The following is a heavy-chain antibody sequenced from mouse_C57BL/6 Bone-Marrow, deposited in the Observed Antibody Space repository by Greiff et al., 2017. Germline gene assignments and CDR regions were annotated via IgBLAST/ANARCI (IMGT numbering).Heavy chain of an antibody. V-gene: IGHV1-50*01. CDR1: GYTFTSYW. J-gene: IGHJ2*01. D-gene: IGHD3-2*02. Sequence: VQLQPPGAELVKPGASVKLSCKASGYTFTSYWMQWVKQRPGQGLEWIGEIDPSGSYTNYNQKFKGKATLTVDTSSSTAYMQLSSLTSEDSAVYYWASGDSSGYVGYWGKGTTLTVSS. CDR2: IDPSGSYT. CDR3: ASGDSSGYVGY.